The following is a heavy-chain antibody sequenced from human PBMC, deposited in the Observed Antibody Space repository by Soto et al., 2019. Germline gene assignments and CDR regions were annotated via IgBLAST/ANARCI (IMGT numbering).Heavy chain of an antibody. Sequence: SLRLSCAGSGFTFSSYGVHWVRQAPGKGLEWVAIISFDGRNRYYTDSVKGRFTISRDNSKNTLYLQMNNLTAEDKAVYFCAKDSDYTVDWGQGTLVTVYS. V-gene: IGHV3-30*18. D-gene: IGHD3-3*01. CDR3: AKDSDYTVD. CDR1: GFTFSSYG. CDR2: ISFDGRNR. J-gene: IGHJ4*02.